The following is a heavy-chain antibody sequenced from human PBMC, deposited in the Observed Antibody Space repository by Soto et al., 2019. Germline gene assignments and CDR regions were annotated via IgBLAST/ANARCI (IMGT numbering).Heavy chain of an antibody. J-gene: IGHJ2*01. CDR2: INPRGTT. D-gene: IGHD1-26*01. CDR1: GGSVSGYL. V-gene: IGHV4-34*01. Sequence: QVQLQQWGAGLVKPSETLSLTCGVHGGSVSGYLWSWVRQSPGKGLEWIGEINPRGTTNYNPSLTGRVHISIDKSVNQVSLTLSAVTAADTAVYYCARDELLPRSPGVSGYFDLWGRGTLVTVSS. CDR3: ARDELLPRSPGVSGYFDL.